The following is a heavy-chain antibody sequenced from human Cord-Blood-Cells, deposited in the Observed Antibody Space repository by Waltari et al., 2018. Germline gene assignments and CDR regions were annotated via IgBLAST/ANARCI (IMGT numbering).Heavy chain of an antibody. D-gene: IGHD2-15*01. V-gene: IGHV4-34*01. CDR2: INHSGST. CDR3: ARGFCSGGSCYKHNWFDP. J-gene: IGHJ5*02. Sequence: QVQLQQWGAGLLKPSETLSLTCAVYGGSFSGYYWSWIRQPPGKGLEWIGEINHSGSTNYNPSLKSRVTISVDTSKNQFSLKLSSVTAADTAVYYCARGFCSGGSCYKHNWFDPWSQGTLVTVSS. CDR1: GGSFSGYY.